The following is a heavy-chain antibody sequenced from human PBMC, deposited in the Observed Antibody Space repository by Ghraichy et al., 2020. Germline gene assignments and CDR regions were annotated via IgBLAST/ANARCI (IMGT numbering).Heavy chain of an antibody. Sequence: ASVKVSCKASGYTFTSYDINWVRQATGQGLEWMGWMNPNSGNTGYAQKFQGRVTMTRNTSISTAYMELSSLRSEDTAVYYCARVLTNVLLWFGESAGYGMDVWGQGTTVTVSS. D-gene: IGHD3-10*01. V-gene: IGHV1-8*01. J-gene: IGHJ6*02. CDR2: MNPNSGNT. CDR1: GYTFTSYD. CDR3: ARVLTNVLLWFGESAGYGMDV.